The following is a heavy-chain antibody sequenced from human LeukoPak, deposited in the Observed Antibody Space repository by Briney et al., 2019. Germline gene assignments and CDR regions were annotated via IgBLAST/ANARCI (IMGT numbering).Heavy chain of an antibody. CDR3: ARGGNIVVVVAATPDTDFDY. Sequence: GGSLRLSCAASGFTFSSYAKHWVRQAPGKGLEWVAVISYDGSNKYYADSVKGRFTISRDNSKNTLYLQMNSLRAEDTAVYYCARGGNIVVVVAATPDTDFDYWGQGTLVTVSS. V-gene: IGHV3-30*04. J-gene: IGHJ4*02. CDR2: ISYDGSNK. D-gene: IGHD2-15*01. CDR1: GFTFSSYA.